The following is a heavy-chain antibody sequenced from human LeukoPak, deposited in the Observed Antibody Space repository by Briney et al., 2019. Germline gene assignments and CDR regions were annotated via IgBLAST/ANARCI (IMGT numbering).Heavy chain of an antibody. CDR1: GGSIIGYY. CDR3: ARIRFSGLAETNENHFDH. CDR2: IYTSGST. J-gene: IGHJ4*02. V-gene: IGHV4-4*09. D-gene: IGHD6-19*01. Sequence: SETLSLTCTVSGGSIIGYYWSWIRQPPGKGLEWIGYIYTSGSTNYNPSLNSRVTISVDTSKNQLSLKLNSVTAANTAVYYCARIRFSGLAETNENHFDHWGQGTLVSVSS.